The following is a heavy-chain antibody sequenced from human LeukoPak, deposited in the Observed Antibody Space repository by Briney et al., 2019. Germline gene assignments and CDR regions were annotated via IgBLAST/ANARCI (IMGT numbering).Heavy chain of an antibody. V-gene: IGHV4-4*07. J-gene: IGHJ4*02. Sequence: SETLSLTCTVSGGSISSYYWSWIGQPAGKGLEWIGRIYTSGSTNYNPSLKSRVTMSVDTSKNQFSLKLSSVTAADTAVYYCARATYYYDSSGYYYFDYWGQGTLVTVSS. CDR1: GGSISSYY. D-gene: IGHD3-22*01. CDR3: ARATYYYDSSGYYYFDY. CDR2: IYTSGST.